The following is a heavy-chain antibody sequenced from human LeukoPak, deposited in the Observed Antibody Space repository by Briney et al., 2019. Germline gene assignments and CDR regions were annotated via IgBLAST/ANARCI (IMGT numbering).Heavy chain of an antibody. V-gene: IGHV1-69*01. J-gene: IGHJ5*02. CDR1: GGTFSSYA. D-gene: IGHD3-3*01. CDR2: IIPIFGTA. Sequence: SVKVSCKASGGTFSSYAISWVRQAPGQGLEWMGGIIPIFGTANYAQKFQGRVTITGDESTSTVYMELSSLRSEDTAVYYCAREAITIFGVVRTQTTYGPHRFDPWGQGTLVTVSS. CDR3: AREAITIFGVVRTQTTYGPHRFDP.